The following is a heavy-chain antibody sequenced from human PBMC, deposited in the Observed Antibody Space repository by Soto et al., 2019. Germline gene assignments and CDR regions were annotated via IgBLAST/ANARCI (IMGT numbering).Heavy chain of an antibody. D-gene: IGHD2-15*01. J-gene: IGHJ5*02. V-gene: IGHV4-34*01. CDR3: ARVTVRVVVAALVSWFDP. Sequence: SETLSLTCAVYGGSFSGYYWSWIRRPPGKGLEWIGEINHSGSTNYNPSLKSRVTISVDTSKNQFSLKLSSVTAADTAVYYCARVTVRVVVAALVSWFDPWGQGTLVTVS. CDR2: INHSGST. CDR1: GGSFSGYY.